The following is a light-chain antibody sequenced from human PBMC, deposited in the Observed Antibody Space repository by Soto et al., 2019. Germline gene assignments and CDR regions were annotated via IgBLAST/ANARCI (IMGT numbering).Light chain of an antibody. J-gene: IGKJ2*01. CDR2: AAS. V-gene: IGKV1-39*01. Sequence: DIQMTQSPSSLSASVGDRVTITCRASQSISSYLNWYQQKPGKAPKLLIYAASNLQSGVPSRFSGSGSGTDFTLTISSLQPEDFATYYCQQSYSTPLTFVQGTKLEIK. CDR3: QQSYSTPLT. CDR1: QSISSY.